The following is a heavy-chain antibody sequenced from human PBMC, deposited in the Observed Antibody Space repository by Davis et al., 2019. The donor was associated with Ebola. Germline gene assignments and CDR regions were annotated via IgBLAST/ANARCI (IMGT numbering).Heavy chain of an antibody. Sequence: MPSETLSLTCTVSGGAISSYQWNWIRQPPGTGLEWIGYVSYSGSTNYNPSLKSRVAISVDTSKNQFSLKVSSVTAADTAVYYCARGHSYGSMVYGMDVWGQGTTVTVSS. D-gene: IGHD5-18*01. CDR3: ARGHSYGSMVYGMDV. CDR1: GGAISSYQ. V-gene: IGHV4-59*08. J-gene: IGHJ6*02. CDR2: VSYSGST.